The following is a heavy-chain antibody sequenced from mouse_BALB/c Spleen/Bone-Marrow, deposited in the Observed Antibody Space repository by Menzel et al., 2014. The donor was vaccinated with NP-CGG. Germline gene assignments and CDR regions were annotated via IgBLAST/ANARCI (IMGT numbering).Heavy chain of an antibody. CDR1: GYSLTSYY. V-gene: IGHV1-66*01. CDR3: ARRDYYGSTYGFDY. Sequence: VQLQQSGPELVKPGASVKISCKASGYSLTSYYIHWVKQRPGQGLEWIGWIFPRNGSTKYNEKFKGKATLTADTSSSTAYMQLSSLTSEDSAVYFCARRDYYGSTYGFDYWGQSTTLTVSS. CDR2: IFPRNGST. J-gene: IGHJ2*01. D-gene: IGHD1-1*01.